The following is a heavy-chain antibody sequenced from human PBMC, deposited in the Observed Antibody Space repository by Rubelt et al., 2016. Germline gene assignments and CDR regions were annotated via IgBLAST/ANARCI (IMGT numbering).Heavy chain of an antibody. V-gene: IGHV1-18*01. CDR2: VRAFNGNT. D-gene: IGHD3-22*01. Sequence: QVQLVQSGAEVKKPGSSVKVSCKASGGTFSSYAISWLRQSPGQGLEWMGWVRAFNGNTTYAQKFQDRVSMTTDTSTSAAYMDLRSLRSDDTAVYYCAREKEPKYDRSAYYNSGFDIWGQGTMVTVSS. CDR3: AREKEPKYDRSAYYNSGFDI. J-gene: IGHJ3*02. CDR1: GGTFSSYA.